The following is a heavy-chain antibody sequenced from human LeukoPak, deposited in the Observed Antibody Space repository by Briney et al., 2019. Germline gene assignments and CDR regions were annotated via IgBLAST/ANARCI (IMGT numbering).Heavy chain of an antibody. CDR3: AKDREGSSWVYFDY. CDR2: ISYDGSNK. V-gene: IGHV3-30*18. J-gene: IGHJ4*02. Sequence: GGSLRLSCAASGFTLSSYSMNWVRQAPGKGLEWVAVISYDGSNKYYADSVKGRFTISRDNSKNTLYLQMNSLRAEDTAVYYCAKDREGSSWVYFDYWGQGTLVTVSS. D-gene: IGHD6-13*01. CDR1: GFTLSSYS.